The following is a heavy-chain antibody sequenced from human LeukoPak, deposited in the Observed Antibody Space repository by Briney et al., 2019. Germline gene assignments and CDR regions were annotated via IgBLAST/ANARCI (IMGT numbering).Heavy chain of an antibody. J-gene: IGHJ6*03. CDR1: GGSISSYY. D-gene: IGHD3-3*01. Sequence: SETLSLTCTVSGGSISSYYWSWIRQPPGKGLEWIGYIYYSGSTNYNPSLKSRVTISIDTSKNQFSLKLSSVTAADTAVYYCARGITIFGVVSRHYMDVWGKGTTVTVSS. CDR3: ARGITIFGVVSRHYMDV. V-gene: IGHV4-59*01. CDR2: IYYSGST.